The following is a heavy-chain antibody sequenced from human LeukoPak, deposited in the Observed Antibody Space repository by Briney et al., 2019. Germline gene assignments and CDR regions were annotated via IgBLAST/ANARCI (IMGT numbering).Heavy chain of an antibody. CDR3: ARGTGTTVLYYYYGMDV. D-gene: IGHD1-1*01. V-gene: IGHV4-34*01. CDR2: INHSGST. Sequence: SETLSLTCAVYGGSFSGYYWSWIRQPPGKGLEWIGEINHSGSTNYNPSLKSRVTISVDTSKNQFSLKLSSVTAADTAVHYCARGTGTTVLYYYYGMDVWGKGTTVTVSS. CDR1: GGSFSGYY. J-gene: IGHJ6*04.